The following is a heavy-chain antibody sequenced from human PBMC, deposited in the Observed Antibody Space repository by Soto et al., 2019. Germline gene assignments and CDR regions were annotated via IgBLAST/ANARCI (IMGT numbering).Heavy chain of an antibody. CDR3: AADSGRSSGWYVFDY. CDR2: LVLGNRNT. V-gene: IGHV1-58*01. D-gene: IGHD6-13*01. CDR1: GFTFTSSA. Sequence: GASVKVSCKASGFTFTSSAVPWVPPARLQRLEWIVWLVLGNRNTNYAQKFQERGTITRDMSTSTAYMELSSLRSEDTAVYYCAADSGRSSGWYVFDYWAQGPLVTVSS. J-gene: IGHJ4*02.